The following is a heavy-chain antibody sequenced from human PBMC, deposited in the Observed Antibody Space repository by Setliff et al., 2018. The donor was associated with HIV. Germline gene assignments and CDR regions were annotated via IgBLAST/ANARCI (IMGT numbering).Heavy chain of an antibody. D-gene: IGHD6-19*01. CDR3: ATGLTVAPDY. CDR2: INHSGVT. CDR1: GESFSAYF. J-gene: IGHJ4*02. Sequence: SETLSLTCAVYGESFSAYFWSWIRQSPGKGLEWIGEINHSGVTNYNPSLKSRLTISVDTSKNQFSLRLRSVTAADTAVYYCATGLTVAPDYWGQGSLVTVSS. V-gene: IGHV4-34*01.